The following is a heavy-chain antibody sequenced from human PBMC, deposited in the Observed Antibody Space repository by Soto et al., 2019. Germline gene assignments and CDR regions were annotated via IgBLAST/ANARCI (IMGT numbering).Heavy chain of an antibody. Sequence: GGSLRLSCAASGFTFSSYAMSWVRQAPGKGLEWVSAISGSGGSTYYADSVKGRFTISRDNSKNTLYLQMNSLRAEDTAVYYCARDGTGKWDRLMDVWGKGTTVTVSS. J-gene: IGHJ6*03. CDR2: ISGSGGST. V-gene: IGHV3-23*01. CDR1: GFTFSSYA. D-gene: IGHD1-1*01. CDR3: ARDGTGKWDRLMDV.